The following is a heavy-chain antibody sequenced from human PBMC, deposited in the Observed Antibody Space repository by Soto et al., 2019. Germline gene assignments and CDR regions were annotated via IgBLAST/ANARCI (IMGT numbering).Heavy chain of an antibody. CDR2: FIPIFGTL. V-gene: IGHV1-69*01. CDR3: GRFEQLVLH. CDR1: GGTFSNFA. Sequence: QVQLVQSGAEVKKPGSSVKVSCKASGGTFSNFAISWVRQAPGQGLEWMGGFIPIFGTLNYAQRFQGRLTISADESTSTAYMELSRLGSEDTAVYYCGRFEQLVLHWGQGILVTVSS. J-gene: IGHJ1*01. D-gene: IGHD6-13*01.